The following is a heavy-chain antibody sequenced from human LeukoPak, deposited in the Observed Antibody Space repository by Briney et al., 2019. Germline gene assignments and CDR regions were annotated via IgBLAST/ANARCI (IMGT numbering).Heavy chain of an antibody. J-gene: IGHJ4*02. Sequence: ASVKVSCKTSGYTFTSYYLHWVRQAPGQGLEWMGTINLSGDRTSYAQKIQGRVTMTRDTSTSTVYMELSSLTSEDTAVYYCARDIGSGYYNFDYWGQGTLVTVSS. CDR2: INLSGDRT. D-gene: IGHD5-12*01. V-gene: IGHV1-46*01. CDR1: GYTFTSYY. CDR3: ARDIGSGYYNFDY.